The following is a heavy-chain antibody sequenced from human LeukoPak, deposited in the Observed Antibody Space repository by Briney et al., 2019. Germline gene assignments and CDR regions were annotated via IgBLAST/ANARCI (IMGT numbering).Heavy chain of an antibody. D-gene: IGHD2-2*01. CDR1: GYTFTSYD. CDR2: MNPNSGNT. V-gene: IGHV1-8*03. CDR3: ARGPRYCSSTSCHLNDY. J-gene: IGHJ4*02. Sequence: ASVKVSCKASGYTFTSYDINWVRQATGQGLEWMGWMNPNSGNTGYAQKFQGRVTITRNTSISTAYMELSGLRSEDTAVYYCARGPRYCSSTSCHLNDYWGQGTLVTVSS.